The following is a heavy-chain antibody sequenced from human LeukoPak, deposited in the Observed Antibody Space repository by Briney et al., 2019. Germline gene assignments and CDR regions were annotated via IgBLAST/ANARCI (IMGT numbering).Heavy chain of an antibody. CDR2: ISSSSSTI. Sequence: GGSLRLSCAASGFTFSSYSMNWVRQAPGKGLEWVSYISSSSSTIDYADSVKGRFTISRDNAKNSLYLQMNSLRAEDTAVYYCARDRGYSYAKELDYWGQGTLVTVSS. CDR1: GFTFSSYS. J-gene: IGHJ4*02. CDR3: ARDRGYSYAKELDY. D-gene: IGHD5-18*01. V-gene: IGHV3-48*04.